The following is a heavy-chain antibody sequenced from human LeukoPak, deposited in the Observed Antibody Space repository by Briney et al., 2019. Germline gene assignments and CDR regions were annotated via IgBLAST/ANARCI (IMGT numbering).Heavy chain of an antibody. CDR3: AAWWSGSYLNY. D-gene: IGHD1-26*01. Sequence: ASVKVSCKASGGTFSSYAISWVRQAPGQGLEWMGGIIPIFGTANYAQKFQGRVTITADKSTSTAYMELSSLRSEDTAVYYCAAWWSGSYLNYWGQGTLVTVSS. CDR1: GGTFSSYA. V-gene: IGHV1-69*06. CDR2: IIPIFGTA. J-gene: IGHJ4*02.